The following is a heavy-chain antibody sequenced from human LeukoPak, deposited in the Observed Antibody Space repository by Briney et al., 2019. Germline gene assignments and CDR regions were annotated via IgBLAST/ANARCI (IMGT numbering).Heavy chain of an antibody. CDR2: IYYSGTT. D-gene: IGHD1-26*01. Sequence: SETLSLTCTVSGGSMTGSYWSWIRQSPGKGLEWIGYIYYSGTTNYNPPLKSRVTISVDTSKNQFSLKLTSVTAADTAVYFCARGGWSLDLWGRGTLVAVST. CDR1: GGSMTGSY. J-gene: IGHJ2*01. V-gene: IGHV4-59*13. CDR3: ARGGWSLDL.